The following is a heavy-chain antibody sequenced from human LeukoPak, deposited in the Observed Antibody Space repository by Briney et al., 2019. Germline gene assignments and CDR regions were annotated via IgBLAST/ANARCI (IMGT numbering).Heavy chain of an antibody. V-gene: IGHV1-2*02. D-gene: IGHD5-12*01. CDR1: GYTFTGYY. CDR3: AKRYSGYDSRVRGYSYGLVS. J-gene: IGHJ4*02. Sequence: ASVKVSCKASGYTFTGYYMHWVRQAPGQGLEWMGWINPNSGGTNYAQKFQGRVTMTRDTSISTAYMELSRLRSDDTAVYYCAKRYSGYDSRVRGYSYGLVSWGQGTLVTVSS. CDR2: INPNSGGT.